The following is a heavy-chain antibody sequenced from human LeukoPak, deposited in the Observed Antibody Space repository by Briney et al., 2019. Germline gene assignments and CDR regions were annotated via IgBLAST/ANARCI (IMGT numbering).Heavy chain of an antibody. D-gene: IGHD5-24*01. CDR1: GFTFSTYA. Sequence: GGSLRLSCAASGFTFSTYAMSWVRQAPGKGLEWVAVISYDGSNKYYADSVKGRFTISRDNSKNTLYLQMNSLRAEDTAVYYCARDPVRWLQLRGYFDYWGQGTLVTVSS. J-gene: IGHJ4*02. CDR3: ARDPVRWLQLRGYFDY. CDR2: ISYDGSNK. V-gene: IGHV3-30-3*01.